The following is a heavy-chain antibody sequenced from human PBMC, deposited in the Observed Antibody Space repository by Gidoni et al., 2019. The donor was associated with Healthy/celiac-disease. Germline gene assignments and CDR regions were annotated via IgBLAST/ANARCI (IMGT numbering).Heavy chain of an antibody. Sequence: QVQLVESGGGVVQPGRSLRLSCAASGFTFSSYGMHWVRQASGKGLEWVAVIWYDGSNKYYADSVKGRFTISRDNSKNTLYLQMNSLRAEDTAVYYCARDREYFDWLLFYWGQGTLVTVSS. J-gene: IGHJ4*02. D-gene: IGHD3-9*01. CDR3: ARDREYFDWLLFY. V-gene: IGHV3-33*01. CDR2: IWYDGSNK. CDR1: GFTFSSYG.